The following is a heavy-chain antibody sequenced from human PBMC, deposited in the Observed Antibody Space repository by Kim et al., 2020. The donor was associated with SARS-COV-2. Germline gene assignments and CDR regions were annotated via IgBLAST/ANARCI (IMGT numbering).Heavy chain of an antibody. V-gene: IGHV4-34*01. CDR3: ARGGMGSSWYRNYYYYYG. CDR2: INHSGST. Sequence: SETLSLTCAVYGGSFSGYYWSWIRQPPGKGLEWIGEINHSGSTNYNPSLKSRVTISVDTSKNQFSLKLRSVTAADTAVYYCARGGMGSSWYRNYYYYYG. J-gene: IGHJ6*01. CDR1: GGSFSGYY. D-gene: IGHD6-13*01.